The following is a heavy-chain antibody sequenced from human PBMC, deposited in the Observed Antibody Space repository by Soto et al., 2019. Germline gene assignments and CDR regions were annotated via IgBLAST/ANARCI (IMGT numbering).Heavy chain of an antibody. J-gene: IGHJ6*03. V-gene: IGHV1-18*01. Sequence: QDQLVQSGAEVKKPGASVTVSCKASGYSFTNYGITWVRQAPGQGLEWMGWISAFNGNTHYAQKLQGRVTMTTDASTSTAYMALRGLRSDDTAVYYCARDRGVAPPVAGNTHYYYYMDVWGKGTTVIVSS. CDR2: ISAFNGNT. D-gene: IGHD6-19*01. CDR3: ARDRGVAPPVAGNTHYYYYMDV. CDR1: GYSFTNYG.